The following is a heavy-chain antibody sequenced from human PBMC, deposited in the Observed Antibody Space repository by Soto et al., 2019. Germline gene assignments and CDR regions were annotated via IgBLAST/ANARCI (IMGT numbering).Heavy chain of an antibody. D-gene: IGHD3-16*01. Sequence: EVQLVESGGGLVKPGGSLRLSCAASGFTFSSYSMNWVRQAPGKGLEWVSSISSSSSYIYYADSVKGRFTISRDNAKNSLYLQMNSLRAEDTAVYYCAMALMLDGDGMDVWGQGTTVTVSS. J-gene: IGHJ6*02. CDR2: ISSSSSYI. CDR1: GFTFSSYS. V-gene: IGHV3-21*01. CDR3: AMALMLDGDGMDV.